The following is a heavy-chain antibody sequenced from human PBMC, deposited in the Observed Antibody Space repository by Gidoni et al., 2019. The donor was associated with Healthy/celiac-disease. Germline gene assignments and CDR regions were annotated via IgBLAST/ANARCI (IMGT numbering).Heavy chain of an antibody. J-gene: IGHJ6*02. CDR1: GFTFLSYS. D-gene: IGHD2-2*01. CDR3: ARDRDIVVVPAGEGMDV. V-gene: IGHV3-21*01. CDR2: ISSSRSYI. Sequence: EVQLVASGGGLVKPGGSLGLACAASGFTFLSYSINWVRQAPGKGLEWVSSISSSRSYIYYADSVKGRFTISRDNAKNSLYLQMNSLRAEDTAVYYCARDRDIVVVPAGEGMDVWGQGTTVTVSS.